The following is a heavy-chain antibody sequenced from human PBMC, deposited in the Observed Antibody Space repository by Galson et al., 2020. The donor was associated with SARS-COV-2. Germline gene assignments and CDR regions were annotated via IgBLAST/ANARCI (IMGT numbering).Heavy chain of an antibody. Sequence: SETLSLTCTVSGGSISSGSYYWSWIRQPAGKGLEWIGRIYTSGTTNYNPSLKSRVTISVDTSKNQFSLKLSSVTAADTAVYYCAREAGSPYYHYYYGMDVWGQGTTVTVSS. V-gene: IGHV4-61*02. J-gene: IGHJ6*02. CDR2: IYTSGTT. D-gene: IGHD3-10*01. CDR3: AREAGSPYYHYYYGMDV. CDR1: GGSISSGSYY.